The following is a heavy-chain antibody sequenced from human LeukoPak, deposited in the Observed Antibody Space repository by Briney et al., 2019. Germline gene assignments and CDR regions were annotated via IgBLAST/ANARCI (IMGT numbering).Heavy chain of an antibody. J-gene: IGHJ3*02. CDR3: TRDYDYGDYEGGREAFDI. CDR1: GFTFGDYA. V-gene: IGHV3-49*03. Sequence: GGSLRLSCTASGFTFGDYAMSWFRQAPGKGLEWVGFIRSKAYGGTTEYAASVKGRFTISRDDSKSIAYLQMNSLKTEDTAVYYCTRDYDYGDYEGGREAFDIWGQGTMVTVSS. D-gene: IGHD4-17*01. CDR2: IRSKAYGGTT.